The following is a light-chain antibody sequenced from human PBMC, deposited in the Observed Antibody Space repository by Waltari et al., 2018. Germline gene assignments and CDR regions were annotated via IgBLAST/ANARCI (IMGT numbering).Light chain of an antibody. CDR3: LQSSQWPYA. Sequence: DVVMTQSPLSLAVTLGKPASISCWSSQSLVQSDGNIFLNWCHQRPGQSARRLIYKISNREAGVPNRFSGSGSGTDFTLKISRVEAEDVGIYYCLQSSQWPYAFGQGTKLEIK. CDR2: KIS. CDR1: QSLVQSDGNIF. V-gene: IGKV2-30*02. J-gene: IGKJ2*01.